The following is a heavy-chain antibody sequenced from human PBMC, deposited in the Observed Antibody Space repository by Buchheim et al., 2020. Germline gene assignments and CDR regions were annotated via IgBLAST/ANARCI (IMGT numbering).Heavy chain of an antibody. Sequence: QVQLVESGGGVVQPGRSLRLSCAASGFTFSSYGMHWVRQAPGKGLEWVAVISYDGSNKYYADSVKGRLTIYSDNSKNTMYLQMNSLRAEDTAVYYCAKDSSSSSDWYFDLWGRGTL. CDR1: GFTFSSYG. CDR3: AKDSSSSSDWYFDL. V-gene: IGHV3-30*18. J-gene: IGHJ2*01. CDR2: ISYDGSNK. D-gene: IGHD6-6*01.